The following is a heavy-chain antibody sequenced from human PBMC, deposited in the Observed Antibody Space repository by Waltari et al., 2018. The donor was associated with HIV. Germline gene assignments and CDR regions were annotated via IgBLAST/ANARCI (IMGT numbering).Heavy chain of an antibody. J-gene: IGHJ4*02. CDR1: GISSFYSYG. CDR3: ATDRRQGFYFDNNGERPFAS. Sequence: QVQLVESGGGVVQPGRSLRLSCAASGISSFYSYGMHWVRQAPGKGLKWVASISYDATTLYYAHSVKGRFTISRDNSKKILYLQMDSLRGEDTALYFCATDRRQGFYFDNNGERPFASWGQGTLVTVSS. D-gene: IGHD3-22*01. V-gene: IGHV3-30*03. CDR2: ISYDATTL.